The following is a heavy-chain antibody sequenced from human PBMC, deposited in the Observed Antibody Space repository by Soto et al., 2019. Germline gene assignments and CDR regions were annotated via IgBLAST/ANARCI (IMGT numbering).Heavy chain of an antibody. D-gene: IGHD2-15*01. CDR2: INAGNGNT. CDR1: GYTFTNYA. CDR3: ARGPGGPDGPGDY. J-gene: IGHJ4*02. V-gene: IGHV1-3*01. Sequence: QVQLVQSGAAVKKPGASVKVSCKASGYTFTNYAMHWVRQAPGQSLEWMGWINAGNGNTKYSQKFQGRVTITRYTSASTAYMERSCLRSEDTAIYDGARGPGGPDGPGDYWGQGTLVTVSS.